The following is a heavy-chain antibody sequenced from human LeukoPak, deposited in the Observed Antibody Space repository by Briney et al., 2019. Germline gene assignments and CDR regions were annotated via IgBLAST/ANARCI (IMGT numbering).Heavy chain of an antibody. CDR1: GYTFTGYY. Sequence: GASVKVSCKASGYTFTGYYMHWVRQAPGQGLEWMGWINPNSGGTNCAQKFQGRVTMTRDTSISTAYMELSRLRSDDTAVYYCARSGATMVRGVIRYYYYGMDVWGQGTTVTVSS. D-gene: IGHD3-10*01. CDR2: INPNSGGT. V-gene: IGHV1-2*02. CDR3: ARSGATMVRGVIRYYYYGMDV. J-gene: IGHJ6*02.